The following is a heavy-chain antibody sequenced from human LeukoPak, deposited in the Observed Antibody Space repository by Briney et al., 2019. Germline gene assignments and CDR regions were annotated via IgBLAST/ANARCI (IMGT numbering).Heavy chain of an antibody. J-gene: IGHJ3*02. CDR1: GFTFSSYA. V-gene: IGHV3-30*02. CDR2: IRYDGSNK. Sequence: PGGSLRLSCAASGFTFSSYAMHWVRQAPGKGLEWVAFIRYDGSNKYYADSVKGRFTISRDNSKNTLYLQMNSLRAEDTAVYYCANTPDYGDFIDAFDIWGQGTMVTVSS. CDR3: ANTPDYGDFIDAFDI. D-gene: IGHD4-17*01.